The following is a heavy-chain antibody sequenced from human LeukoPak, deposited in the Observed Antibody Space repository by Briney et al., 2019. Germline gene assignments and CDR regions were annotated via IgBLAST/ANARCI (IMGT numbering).Heavy chain of an antibody. CDR3: AKTRPLDSSSWSHGDY. Sequence: GGSLRLSCAASGFTFSSYAMSWVRQAPGKGLEWVSAISGSGDSTYYGDSVKGRFTISRDNSKDTLYLQMNSLRAEDTAVYYCAKTRPLDSSSWSHGDYWGQGTLVTVSS. CDR2: ISGSGDST. D-gene: IGHD6-13*01. V-gene: IGHV3-23*01. CDR1: GFTFSSYA. J-gene: IGHJ4*02.